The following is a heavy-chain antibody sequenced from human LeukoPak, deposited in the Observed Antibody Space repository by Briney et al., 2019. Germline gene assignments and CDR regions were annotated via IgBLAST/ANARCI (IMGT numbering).Heavy chain of an antibody. V-gene: IGHV4-39*01. CDR3: ARRRYPGYSSGLFDY. CDR1: GGSISSSTYF. D-gene: IGHD6-19*01. CDR2: IYYSGTT. Sequence: PSETLSLTCTVSGGSISSSTYFWGWIRQPPGKGLEGIGSIYYSGTTCYNPSLKSRVTISVDTSNNQLSLQLSAVTAADTAVYYCARRRYPGYSSGLFDYWGQGTLVTVSS. J-gene: IGHJ4*02.